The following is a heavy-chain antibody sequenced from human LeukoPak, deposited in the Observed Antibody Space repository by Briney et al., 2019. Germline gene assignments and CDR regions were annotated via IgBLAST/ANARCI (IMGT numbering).Heavy chain of an antibody. D-gene: IGHD2-21*02. CDR3: AHRRDYAGDWDGGSFDF. CDR1: GFSLTSSPVG. CDR2: SYWDDDN. J-gene: IGHJ4*02. V-gene: IGHV2-5*02. Sequence: SGPALVEPTRTLTLTCSFSGFSLTSSPVGVGWIRQPPGKALEWLAFSYWDDDNRYRPSLKSRLTVMKDTSKSHVVLIMTNMDPADTGTYYCAHRRDYAGDWDGGSFDFWGQGIVVTVSP.